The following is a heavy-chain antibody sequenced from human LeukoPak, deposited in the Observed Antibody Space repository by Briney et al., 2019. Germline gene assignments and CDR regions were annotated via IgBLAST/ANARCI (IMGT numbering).Heavy chain of an antibody. CDR1: GFTFSSYG. J-gene: IGHJ6*03. CDR2: ISSSSSTI. CDR3: ARGADYYGSGSLGSNYMDV. Sequence: GGSLRLSCAASGFTFSSYGMTWVRQAPGKGLEWVSYISSSSSTIYYADSVKGRFTISRDNAKNSLYLQMNSLRAEDTAVYYCARGADYYGSGSLGSNYMDVWGKGTTVTISS. V-gene: IGHV3-48*04. D-gene: IGHD3-10*01.